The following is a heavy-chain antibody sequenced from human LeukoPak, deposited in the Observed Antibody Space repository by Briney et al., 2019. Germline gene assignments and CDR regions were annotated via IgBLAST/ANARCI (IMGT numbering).Heavy chain of an antibody. CDR1: GFTFSDYY. D-gene: IGHD3-10*01. CDR2: TDGTNSYT. Sequence: GGSLRLSCAASGFTFSDYYVTWIRQAPGKGLEWVSYTDGTNSYTNYADSVKGRFTIARDNAKNSLYLQMNSLRAEDTAVYYCAAFYYSAFFDYWGLGTLVTVSS. V-gene: IGHV3-11*03. CDR3: AAFYYSAFFDY. J-gene: IGHJ4*02.